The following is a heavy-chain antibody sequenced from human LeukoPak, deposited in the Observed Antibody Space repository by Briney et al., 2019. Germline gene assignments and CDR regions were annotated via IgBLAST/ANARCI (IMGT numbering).Heavy chain of an antibody. J-gene: IGHJ4*02. V-gene: IGHV3-21*04. CDR1: GFTFSSYS. CDR2: ISSSSSYI. Sequence: NPGGSLRLSCAASGFTFSSYSMNWVRQAPGKGLEWVSSISSSSSYIYYADSVKGRFTISRDNAKNSLYLQMNSLRAEDTAVYYCARTIVVVPAAIRPNYDFWSGSYYFDYWGQGTLVTVSS. CDR3: ARTIVVVPAAIRPNYDFWSGSYYFDY. D-gene: IGHD2-2*01.